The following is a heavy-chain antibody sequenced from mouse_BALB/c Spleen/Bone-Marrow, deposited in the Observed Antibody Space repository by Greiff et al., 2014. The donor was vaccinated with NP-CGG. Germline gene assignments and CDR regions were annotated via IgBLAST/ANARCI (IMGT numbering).Heavy chain of an antibody. CDR3: VRELYYCGNYFTY. D-gene: IGHD2-1*01. CDR1: GFTFSNYA. V-gene: IGHV5-6-5*01. Sequence: EVHLVESGGDLVKPGGSLKLSCAASGFTFSNYAMSWVRQTPEKRLEWVASISSGGSTYYPDSVMGRFTISRDNARNILYLQMSSLRSEDTAMYYCVRELYYCGNYFTYWGQGTLLTVSA. J-gene: IGHJ3*01. CDR2: ISSGGST.